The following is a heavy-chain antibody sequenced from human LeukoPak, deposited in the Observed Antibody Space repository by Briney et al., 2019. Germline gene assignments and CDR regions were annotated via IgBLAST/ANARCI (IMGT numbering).Heavy chain of an antibody. CDR1: GGSFSGYY. V-gene: IGHV4-34*01. D-gene: IGHD6-19*01. Sequence: SETLSLTCAVYGGSFSGYYWSWIRQPPGKGLEWTGEINHSGSTNYNPSLKSRVTISVDTSKNQFSLKLSSVTAADTAVYYCARGGKYSSGWSIYWGQGTLVTVSS. CDR3: ARGGKYSSGWSIY. CDR2: INHSGST. J-gene: IGHJ4*02.